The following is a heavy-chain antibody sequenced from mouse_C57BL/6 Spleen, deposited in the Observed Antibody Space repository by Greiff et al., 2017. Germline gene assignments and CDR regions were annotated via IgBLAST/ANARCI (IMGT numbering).Heavy chain of an antibody. Sequence: EVKLVESGGGLVKPGGSLKLSCAASGFTFSDYGMHWVRQAPEKGLEWVAYISSGSSTIYYADTVKGRFTISRDNAKNTLFLQMTSLRSEDTAMYYCARVTIVTTSYYFDYWGQGTTLTVSS. V-gene: IGHV5-17*01. CDR1: GFTFSDYG. J-gene: IGHJ2*01. CDR3: ARVTIVTTSYYFDY. D-gene: IGHD2-5*01. CDR2: ISSGSSTI.